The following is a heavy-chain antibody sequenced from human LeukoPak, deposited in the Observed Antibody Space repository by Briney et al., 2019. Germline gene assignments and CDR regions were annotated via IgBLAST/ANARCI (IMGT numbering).Heavy chain of an antibody. CDR2: IYYSGST. Sequence: PSETLSLTCTVSGGSISSYYWSWIRQPPRKGLEWVGYIYYSGSTNYNPSLKSRVTISVDTSKNQFSLKLSSVTAADTAVYYCARVGCSSTSCYDGWFDPWGQGTLVTVSS. D-gene: IGHD2-2*01. V-gene: IGHV4-59*01. CDR1: GGSISSYY. CDR3: ARVGCSSTSCYDGWFDP. J-gene: IGHJ5*02.